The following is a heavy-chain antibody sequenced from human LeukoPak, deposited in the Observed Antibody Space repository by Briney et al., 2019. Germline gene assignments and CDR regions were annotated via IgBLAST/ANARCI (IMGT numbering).Heavy chain of an antibody. V-gene: IGHV3-21*01. J-gene: IGHJ4*02. D-gene: IGHD3-3*01. Sequence: GGSLRLSCAASGFTFSSYSLNWVRQAPGKGLEWVSSISSSSSYIYYADSVKGRFTISRDNAKNSLYLQMNSLRADDTAVYYCARESTTPYDFWSGYPLYYFDYWGQGTLVTVSS. CDR2: ISSSSSYI. CDR1: GFTFSSYS. CDR3: ARESTTPYDFWSGYPLYYFDY.